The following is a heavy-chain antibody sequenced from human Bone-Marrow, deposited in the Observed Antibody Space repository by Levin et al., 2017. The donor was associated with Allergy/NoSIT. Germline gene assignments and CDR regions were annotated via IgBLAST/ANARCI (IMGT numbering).Heavy chain of an antibody. CDR3: ARVAGKDIVLEVTAYYFDC. CDR1: EFIFSNYA. D-gene: IGHD2-8*02. J-gene: IGHJ4*02. CDR2: ISDDGSSK. V-gene: IGHV3-30*04. Sequence: PGGSLRLSCVASEFIFSNYAMVWVRQAPGKGLEWVAVISDDGSSKYYTDSVKGRFTVSRDNFKSTLFLQMDSLRTEDTAVYYCARVAGKDIVLEVTAYYFDCWGQGTLVTVSS.